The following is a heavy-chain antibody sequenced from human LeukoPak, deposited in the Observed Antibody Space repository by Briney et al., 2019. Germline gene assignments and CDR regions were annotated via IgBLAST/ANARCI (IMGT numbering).Heavy chain of an antibody. CDR2: INHSGST. J-gene: IGHJ4*02. V-gene: IGHV4-34*01. CDR3: AREPLWFRGRYFDY. CDR1: GGSFSGYY. Sequence: SETLSLTCAVYGGSFSGYYWSWIRQPPGKGLEWIGEINHSGSTNYNPSLKSRVTISVDTSKNQFSLELSSVTAADTAVYYCAREPLWFRGRYFDYWGQGTLVTVSS. D-gene: IGHD3-10*01.